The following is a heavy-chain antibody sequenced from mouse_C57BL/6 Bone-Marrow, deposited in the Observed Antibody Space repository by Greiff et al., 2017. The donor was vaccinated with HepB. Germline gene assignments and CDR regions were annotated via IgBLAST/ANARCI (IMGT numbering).Heavy chain of an antibody. CDR1: GYTFTSYW. V-gene: IGHV1-74*01. D-gene: IGHD3-3*01. CDR2: IHPSDSDT. J-gene: IGHJ3*01. Sequence: QVHVKQPGAELVKPGASVKVSCKASGYTFTSYWMHWVKQRPGQGLEWIGRIHPSDSDTNYNQKFKGKATLTVDKSSSTAYMQRSSLTSEDSAVYYCAIKLGAYWGQGTLVTVSA. CDR3: AIKLGAY.